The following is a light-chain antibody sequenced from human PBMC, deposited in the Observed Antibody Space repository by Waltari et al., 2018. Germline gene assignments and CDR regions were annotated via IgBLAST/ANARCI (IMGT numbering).Light chain of an antibody. Sequence: DIQMTQSPSSLSASVGARVTITCRASPGISNYLAWYQQKPGKVPNLLIYAASTLQSGVPSRFSGSGSGTDFTLTISSLQPEDVATYYCQSYNSALMYTFGQGTKLDIK. J-gene: IGKJ2*01. V-gene: IGKV1-27*01. CDR1: PGISNY. CDR3: QSYNSALMYT. CDR2: AAS.